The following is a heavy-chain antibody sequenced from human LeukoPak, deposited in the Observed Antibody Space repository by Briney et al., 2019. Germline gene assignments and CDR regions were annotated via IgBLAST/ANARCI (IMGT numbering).Heavy chain of an antibody. CDR3: ARGRYSSGWYDY. CDR1: GYTFTSYD. J-gene: IGHJ4*02. V-gene: IGHV1-8*01. D-gene: IGHD6-19*01. CDR2: MNPNSGNT. Sequence: ASVKVSCKASGYTFTSYDINWVRQATGQGLEWMGWMNPNSGNTGYAQKFQGRVTMTRNTSISTAYMELSSLRPEDTAVYYCARGRYSSGWYDYWGQGTLVTVSS.